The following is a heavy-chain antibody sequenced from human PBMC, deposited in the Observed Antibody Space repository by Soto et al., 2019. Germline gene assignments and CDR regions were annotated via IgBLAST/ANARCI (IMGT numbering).Heavy chain of an antibody. CDR3: ARARMVRGVIYYYGMDV. CDR2: IYHSGST. J-gene: IGHJ6*02. Sequence: QVQLQESGPGLVKSSQTLSLTCTVSGVSISSGGNYWSWIRQHPGKGLEWIGYIYHSGSTYYNPSLKSRVTISVDTSKNPFSLKLNSVTAADTAVYYCARARMVRGVIYYYGMDVWGQGTTVTVSS. V-gene: IGHV4-31*03. D-gene: IGHD3-10*01. CDR1: GVSISSGGNY.